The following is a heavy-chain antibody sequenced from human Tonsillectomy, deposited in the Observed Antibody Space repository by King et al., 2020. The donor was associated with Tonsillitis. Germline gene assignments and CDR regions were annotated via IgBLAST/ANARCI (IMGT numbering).Heavy chain of an antibody. D-gene: IGHD1-26*01. V-gene: IGHV4-39*01. J-gene: IGHJ4*02. Sequence: LQLQESGPGVVKPSETLSLTCTVSGGSISGSDQFWAWIRQPPGKGLEWIGYMYYSGTIFYNPSLKSRITISGGTSENRISLKLSSVTAADTAVYFCARYVSGSFDYWGQGALVTVSS. CDR3: ARYVSGSFDY. CDR2: MYYSGTI. CDR1: GGSISGSDQF.